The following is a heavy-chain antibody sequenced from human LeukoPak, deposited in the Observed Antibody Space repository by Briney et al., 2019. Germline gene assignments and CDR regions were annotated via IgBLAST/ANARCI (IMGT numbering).Heavy chain of an antibody. CDR1: GYFISSYY. CDR2: IYYSGST. V-gene: IGHV4-59*01. CDR3: ATLTGTTMSFDY. Sequence: SETLSLTCTVSGYFISSYYWSWIRQPPGKGLEWIGYIYYSGSTNYNPSLKSRVTISVDTSKNQFSLKLSSVTAADTAVYYCATLTGTTMSFDYWGQGTLVTVSS. D-gene: IGHD3-10*02. J-gene: IGHJ4*02.